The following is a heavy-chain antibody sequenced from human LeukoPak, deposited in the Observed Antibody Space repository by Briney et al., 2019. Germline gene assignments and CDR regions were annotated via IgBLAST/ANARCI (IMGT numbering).Heavy chain of an antibody. V-gene: IGHV1-18*01. CDR1: GFAFNRYG. CDR2: ISAFNGDT. J-gene: IGHJ4*02. D-gene: IGHD6-13*01. CDR3: GRDPSNTSGWYAWVDY. Sequence: GASVMVSCKASGFAFNRYGITWVRQAPGQGLEWMGWISAFNGDTKYEQKVQGRVTMTTDASTSTAYMELRSLRSDDTAVYYCGRDPSNTSGWYAWVDYWGQGTLDTVSS.